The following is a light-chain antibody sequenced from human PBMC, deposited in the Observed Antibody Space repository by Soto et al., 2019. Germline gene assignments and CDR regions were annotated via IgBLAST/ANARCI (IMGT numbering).Light chain of an antibody. CDR2: EVS. V-gene: IGLV2-14*01. CDR1: SSDVGVYNY. Sequence: QSVLTQPASVSGSPGQSITISCTGTSSDVGVYNYVSWYQQHPGKAPKLIIYEVSNRPSGVSNRFSGSKSGNTASLTISGLQAEDEAHYYCNSYTSSTTYVFGTGTKVTVL. CDR3: NSYTSSTTYV. J-gene: IGLJ1*01.